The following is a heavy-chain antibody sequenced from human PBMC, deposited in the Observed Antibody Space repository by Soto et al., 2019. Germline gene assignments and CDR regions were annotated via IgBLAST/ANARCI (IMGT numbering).Heavy chain of an antibody. D-gene: IGHD3-10*01. CDR1: GYSFTSYW. CDR2: IYAGDSDT. CDR3: ARYRDYYGSGSYWDRYFDY. V-gene: IGHV5-51*03. J-gene: IGHJ4*02. Sequence: EVQLVQSGAEVKKAGESLKISCKGSGYSFTSYWIGWVRQMPGKGLEWMGIIYAGDSDTRYSPSFQGQVTIAADKSISTAYLQWSSLKASDTAMYYCARYRDYYGSGSYWDRYFDYWGQGTLVTVSS.